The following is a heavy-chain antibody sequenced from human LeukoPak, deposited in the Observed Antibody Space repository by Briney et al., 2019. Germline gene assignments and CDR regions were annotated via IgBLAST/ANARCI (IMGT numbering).Heavy chain of an antibody. V-gene: IGHV3-21*01. J-gene: IGHJ4*02. CDR2: ISSSSSYI. CDR3: ARGGIFYYDSSGYFTGDC. Sequence: GGSLRLSCAASGFTFSSYGMSWVRQAPGKGLEWVSSISSSSSYIYYADSVKGRFTISRDNSKNSLYLQMNSLRAEDTAVYYCARGGIFYYDSSGYFTGDCWGQGTLVTVSS. D-gene: IGHD3-22*01. CDR1: GFTFSSYG.